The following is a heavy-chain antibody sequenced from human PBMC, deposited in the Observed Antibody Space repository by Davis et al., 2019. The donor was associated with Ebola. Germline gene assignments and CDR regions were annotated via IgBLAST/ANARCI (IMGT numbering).Heavy chain of an antibody. J-gene: IGHJ2*01. D-gene: IGHD6-6*01. CDR1: GGTFSSYA. CDR3: ASGLVRGESYWYFDL. CDR2: IIPILGIA. Sequence: SAKVSCKASGGTFSSYAISWVRQAPGQGLEWMGGIIPILGIANYAQKFQGRVTITADDSTSTAYMELSSLRSEDTAVYYCASGLVRGESYWYFDLWGRGTLATVSS. V-gene: IGHV1-69*10.